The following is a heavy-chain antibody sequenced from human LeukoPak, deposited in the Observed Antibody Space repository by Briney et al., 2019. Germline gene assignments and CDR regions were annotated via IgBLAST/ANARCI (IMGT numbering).Heavy chain of an antibody. CDR1: GGSFSGYY. J-gene: IGHJ4*02. CDR3: ARGFRRVDY. CDR2: INHSGST. Sequence: SETLSLICAVYGGSFSGYYWSWIRQPPGKGLEWIGEINHSGSTNYNPSLKSRVTISVDTSKNQFSLKLSSVTAADTAVYYCARGFRRVDYWGQGTLVTVSS. V-gene: IGHV4-34*01.